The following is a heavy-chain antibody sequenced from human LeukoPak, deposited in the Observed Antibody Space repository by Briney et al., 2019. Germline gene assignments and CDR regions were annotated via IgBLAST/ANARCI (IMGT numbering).Heavy chain of an antibody. CDR3: AKDLAFGITLRRGSNSHKGY. J-gene: IGHJ4*02. D-gene: IGHD3-10*01. CDR2: ISWNSGTI. V-gene: IGHV3-9*01. CDR1: GFTFDDYA. Sequence: GRSLRLSCAASGFTFDDYAMHWVRQAPGKGLEWVSVISWNSGTIAYADSVKGRFTISRDNAKNSLYQQMNSLRAEDTALYYCAKDLAFGITLRRGSNSHKGYWGQGTLVTVSS.